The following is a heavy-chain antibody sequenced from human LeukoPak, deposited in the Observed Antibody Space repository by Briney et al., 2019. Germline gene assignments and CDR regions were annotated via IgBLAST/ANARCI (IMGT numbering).Heavy chain of an antibody. CDR1: GFTFSSYA. CDR3: AREEQQWLVRYYFDY. J-gene: IGHJ4*02. CDR2: ISYDGSNK. Sequence: GRSLRLSCAASGFTFSSYAMHWVRQAPGKGLEWVAVISYDGSNKYYADSVKGRFTISRDNSKNTLYLQMNSLRAEDTAVYYCAREEQQWLVRYYFDYWGQGTLVTVSS. D-gene: IGHD6-19*01. V-gene: IGHV3-30-3*01.